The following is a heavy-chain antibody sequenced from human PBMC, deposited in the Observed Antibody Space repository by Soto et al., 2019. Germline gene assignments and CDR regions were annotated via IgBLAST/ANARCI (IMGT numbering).Heavy chain of an antibody. V-gene: IGHV3-74*01. CDR1: GFTFSSYW. Sequence: GGSLRLSCAASGFTFSSYWMHWVRQAPGKRLVWVSNINSDGSSTNYADSVKGRFTISRDNAKNTLYLHMNSLRAEDTAVYYCARICSGSSCYVPNWGQGTLVTVSS. CDR3: ARICSGSSCYVPN. CDR2: INSDGSST. J-gene: IGHJ4*02. D-gene: IGHD2-15*01.